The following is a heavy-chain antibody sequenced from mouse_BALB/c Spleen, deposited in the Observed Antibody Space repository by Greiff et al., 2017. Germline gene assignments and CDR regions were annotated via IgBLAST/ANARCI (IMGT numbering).Heavy chain of an antibody. CDR1: GYSFTGYN. CDR2: IDPYYGGT. CDR3: AYGNYRDAMDY. D-gene: IGHD2-1*01. V-gene: IGHV1S135*01. J-gene: IGHJ4*01. Sequence: VQLQQSGPELVKPGASVKISCKASGYSFTGYNMNWVKQSTGKSLEWIGNIDPYYGGTSYNQKFKGKATLTVDKSSSTAYMHLKSLTAEDSAVYYCAYGNYRDAMDYWGQGTSVTVSS.